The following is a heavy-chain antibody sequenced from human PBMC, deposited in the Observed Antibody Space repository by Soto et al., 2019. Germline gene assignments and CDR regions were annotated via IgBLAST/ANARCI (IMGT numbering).Heavy chain of an antibody. Sequence: QVQLVQSGAEVKKPGASVKVSCKASGYTFTSYAMHWVRQAPGQRLEWMGWINAGNGNTKYSQKFQGRVTITRDTSASTYYMELSSLRSEDTAVYYCARARHYSSSWLISHWGQGTLVTVSS. CDR2: INAGNGNT. D-gene: IGHD6-13*01. J-gene: IGHJ4*02. V-gene: IGHV1-3*01. CDR3: ARARHYSSSWLISH. CDR1: GYTFTSYA.